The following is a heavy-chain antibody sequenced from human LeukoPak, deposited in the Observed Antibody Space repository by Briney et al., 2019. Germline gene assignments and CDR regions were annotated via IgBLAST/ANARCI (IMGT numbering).Heavy chain of an antibody. CDR1: GGSISSGGYY. J-gene: IGHJ4*02. CDR2: IYYSGST. D-gene: IGHD5-18*01. Sequence: PSETLSLTCTVSGGSISSGGYYWSWIRQHPGKGLEWIGYIYYSGSTYYNPSLKSRVTISVDTSKNQFSLKLSSVTAADTAVYYCARDSDTADYFDYWGQGTLVTVSS. CDR3: ARDSDTADYFDY. V-gene: IGHV4-31*03.